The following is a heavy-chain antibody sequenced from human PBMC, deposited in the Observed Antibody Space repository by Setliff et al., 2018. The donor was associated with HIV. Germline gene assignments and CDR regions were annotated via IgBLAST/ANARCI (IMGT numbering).Heavy chain of an antibody. CDR1: GGSISRGGRY. J-gene: IGHJ4*02. CDR3: ASAAVGGASPFDS. CDR2: VYYTGES. D-gene: IGHD2-15*01. V-gene: IGHV4-31*03. Sequence: PSETLSLTCSVYGGSISRGGRYWGWIRQNPGRGLEWLGYVYYTGESFYKPSLGGRVTILQNKSKNQFSLELRSVTAADTAVYSCASAAVGGASPFDSWGPGTLVTVSS.